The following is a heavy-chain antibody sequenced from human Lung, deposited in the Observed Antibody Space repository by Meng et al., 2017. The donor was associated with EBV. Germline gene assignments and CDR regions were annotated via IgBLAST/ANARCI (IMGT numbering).Heavy chain of an antibody. CDR1: GGSISSYY. CDR2: IYYSGST. Sequence: VPLPEPGPELWTPSETLSLPCTVSGGSISSYYWSWIRRPPGKGLEWIGHIYYSGSTNYNPSLKSRVTISVDTSKNQFSLKLSSVTATDTAVYYCARQSGYFDYWGQGTLVTVSS. CDR3: ARQSGYFDY. D-gene: IGHD3-10*01. V-gene: IGHV4-59*08. J-gene: IGHJ4*02.